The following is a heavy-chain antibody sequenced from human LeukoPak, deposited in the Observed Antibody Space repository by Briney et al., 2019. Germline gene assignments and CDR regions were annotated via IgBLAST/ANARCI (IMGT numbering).Heavy chain of an antibody. CDR3: ARDAYYYDSSGYLPFDY. V-gene: IGHV4-4*07. Sequence: SETLSLTCTVSGGSISSYYWSWIRQPAGKGLEWIGRIYTSGSTNYNPSLKSRVTMSVDTSKNKFSLKLSSVTAADTAVYYCARDAYYYDSSGYLPFDYWGQGTLVTVSS. D-gene: IGHD3-22*01. CDR1: GGSISSYY. J-gene: IGHJ4*02. CDR2: IYTSGST.